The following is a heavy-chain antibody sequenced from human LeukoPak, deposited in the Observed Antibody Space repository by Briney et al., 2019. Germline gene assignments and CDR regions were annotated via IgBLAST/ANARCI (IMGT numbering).Heavy chain of an antibody. CDR3: ARELAAADPNAFDI. D-gene: IGHD6-13*01. CDR2: ITSGSSYI. J-gene: IGHJ3*02. Sequence: GGSLRLSCAASGFTFSSYNMNWVRQAPGKGLEWVSSITSGSSYIYYADSVKGRFTISRDNAKNSLYLQMNSLRAEDTAVYYCARELAAADPNAFDIWGQGTMVTVSS. V-gene: IGHV3-21*01. CDR1: GFTFSSYN.